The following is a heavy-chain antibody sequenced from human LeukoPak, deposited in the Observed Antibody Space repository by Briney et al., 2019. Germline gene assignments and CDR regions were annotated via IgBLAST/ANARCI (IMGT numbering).Heavy chain of an antibody. J-gene: IGHJ6*03. CDR3: AKDGRFGDYYYYYMDV. V-gene: IGHV3-30*02. CDR1: GFTFSSYG. Sequence: PGGSLRLSCAASGFTFSSYGMHWVRQAPGKGLEWVAFIRYDGSNKYYADSVKGRFTISRDNSKNTLYLQMNSLRAEDTAVYHCAKDGRFGDYYYYYMDVWGKGTTVTVSS. D-gene: IGHD3-10*01. CDR2: IRYDGSNK.